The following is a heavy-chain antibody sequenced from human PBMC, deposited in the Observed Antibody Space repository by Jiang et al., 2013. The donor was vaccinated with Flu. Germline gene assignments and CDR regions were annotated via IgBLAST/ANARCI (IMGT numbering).Heavy chain of an antibody. CDR1: GYTFTSYA. V-gene: IGHV1-3*01. CDR2: INAGNGNT. D-gene: IGHD3-3*01. CDR3: ARDTYYDFWSGWYYFDY. J-gene: IGHJ4*02. Sequence: SGAEVKKPGASVKVSCKASGYTFTSYAMHWVRQAPGQRLEWMGWINAGNGNTKYSQKFQGRVTITRDTSASTAYMELSSLRSEDTAVYYCARDTYYDFWSGWYYFDYWGQGTLVTVSS.